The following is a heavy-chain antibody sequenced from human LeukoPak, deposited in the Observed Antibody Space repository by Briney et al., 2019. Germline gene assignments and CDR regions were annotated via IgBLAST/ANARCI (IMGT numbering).Heavy chain of an antibody. CDR3: ARDLSGYSDY. D-gene: IGHD2-15*01. CDR1: GFTFSSYE. J-gene: IGHJ4*02. Sequence: GGSLRLSCAVSGFTFSSYEMNWVRQAPGKGLEWVSYISSSGSTIHYADSVKGRFTVSRDNAKNTLYLEMNSLGAEDTAVYYCARDLSGYSDYWGQGTLVTVSS. V-gene: IGHV3-48*03. CDR2: ISSSGSTI.